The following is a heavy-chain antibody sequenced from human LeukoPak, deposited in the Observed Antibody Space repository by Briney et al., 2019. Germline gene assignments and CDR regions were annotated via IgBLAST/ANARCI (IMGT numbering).Heavy chain of an antibody. CDR1: GFTFSSYA. J-gene: IGHJ4*02. CDR2: ISGSGGST. D-gene: IGHD2-2*01. CDR3: AKYCSSTSCQDY. V-gene: IGHV3-23*01. Sequence: GGSLRLSCAASGFTFSSYAMSWVRQAPGKGLEWVSAISGSGGSTYYADSVKGRFTISRDNSKSTLYLQMNSLRAEDTAVYYCAKYCSSTSCQDYWGQGTLVTVSS.